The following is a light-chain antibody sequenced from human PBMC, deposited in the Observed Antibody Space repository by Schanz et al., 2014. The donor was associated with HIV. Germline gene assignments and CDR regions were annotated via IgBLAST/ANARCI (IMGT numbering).Light chain of an antibody. CDR1: SSNVGTNY. V-gene: IGLV1-47*01. J-gene: IGLJ2*01. CDR3: AAWDVNLNGPV. Sequence: QSVLSQPPSASGTPGQRVTISCSGSSSNVGTNYVFWYQQFPGTAPKLLIYRNNQRPSGVPDRFSGSKSGTSASLAISGLRSEDEADYYCAAWDVNLNGPVFGGGTKLTVL. CDR2: RNN.